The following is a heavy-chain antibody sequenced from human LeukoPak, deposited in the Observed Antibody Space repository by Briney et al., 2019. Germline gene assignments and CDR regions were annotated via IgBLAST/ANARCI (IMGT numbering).Heavy chain of an antibody. J-gene: IGHJ4*02. CDR2: ISTSGTT. CDR3: ARGGGRITIFGVVTRSSRSFDY. V-gene: IGHV4-4*07. D-gene: IGHD3-3*01. CDR1: GGSVTTYY. Sequence: SETLSLTCTVSGGSVTTYYWSWIRQSAGKGLEWIGHISTSGTTTYNPSLKSRVTMSVDTSKNQFSLKLTSVTAADTAVYYCARGGGRITIFGVVTRSSRSFDYWGQGTLVTVSS.